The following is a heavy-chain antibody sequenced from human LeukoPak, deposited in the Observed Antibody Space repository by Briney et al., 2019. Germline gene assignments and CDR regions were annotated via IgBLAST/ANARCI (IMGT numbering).Heavy chain of an antibody. D-gene: IGHD3-3*01. CDR2: IYYSGST. CDR3: ARDQPPYYDFWSGYSMGNNWFDP. CDR1: GGSISSYY. V-gene: IGHV4-59*01. Sequence: SETLSLTYTVSGGSISSYYWSWIRQPPGKGLEWIGYIYYSGSTNYNPSLKSRVTISVDTSKNQFSLKLSSVTAADTAVYYCARDQPPYYDFWSGYSMGNNWFDPWGQGTLVIVSS. J-gene: IGHJ5*02.